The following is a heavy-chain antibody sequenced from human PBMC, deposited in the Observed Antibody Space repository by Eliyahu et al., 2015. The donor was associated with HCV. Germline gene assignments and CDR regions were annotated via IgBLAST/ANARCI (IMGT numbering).Heavy chain of an antibody. V-gene: IGHV3-23*01. CDR2: VTGNGDST. D-gene: IGHD6-13*01. CDR1: GFXFSSYT. J-gene: IGHJ4*02. CDR3: ARDGGITAAVPFDY. Sequence: EVQLLESGGGLVQPGGSLRLSCAASGFXFSSYTMGWVRQAPGKGLEWVSAVTGNGDSTYYADSVKGRFTISRDNSKNTLYLQINSLRAEDTATYYCARDGGITAAVPFDYWGQGILVTVSS.